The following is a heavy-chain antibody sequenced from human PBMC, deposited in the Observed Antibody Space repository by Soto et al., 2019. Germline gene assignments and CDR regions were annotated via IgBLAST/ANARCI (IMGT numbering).Heavy chain of an antibody. Sequence: GSLRLSCAASGFTFSSYSMNWVRQAPGKGLEWVSSISSSSSYIYYADSVKGRFTISRDNAKNSLYLQMNSLRAEDTAVYYCARDWPELLWFGELTNYYGMDVWGQGTTVTVSS. J-gene: IGHJ6*02. D-gene: IGHD3-10*01. CDR2: ISSSSSYI. CDR1: GFTFSSYS. V-gene: IGHV3-21*01. CDR3: ARDWPELLWFGELTNYYGMDV.